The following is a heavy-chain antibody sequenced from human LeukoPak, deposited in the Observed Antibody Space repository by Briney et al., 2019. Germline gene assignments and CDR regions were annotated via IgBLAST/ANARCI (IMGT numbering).Heavy chain of an antibody. CDR1: GFTFSSYG. J-gene: IGHJ4*02. CDR2: ISGSGGST. V-gene: IGHV3-23*01. D-gene: IGHD3-9*01. CDR3: AKDLSGRYFDWLFL. Sequence: GGSLRLSCAASGFTFSSYGMHWVRQAPGKGLEWVSAISGSGGSTYYADSVKGRFTISRDNSKNTLYLQMNSLRAEDTAVYYCAKDLSGRYFDWLFLWGQGTLVTVSS.